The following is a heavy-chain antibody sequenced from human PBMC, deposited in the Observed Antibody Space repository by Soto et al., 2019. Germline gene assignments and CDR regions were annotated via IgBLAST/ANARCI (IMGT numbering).Heavy chain of an antibody. V-gene: IGHV3-30*18. CDR2: ISYDGSNK. Sequence: GGSLRLSCPASGFTFSSYGMHWVRQAPGKGLEWVAVISYDGSNKYYADSVKGRFTISRDNSKNTLYLQMNSLRAEDTAVYYCAKDLLSGGPPFDYWGQGTLVTVSS. J-gene: IGHJ4*02. CDR3: AKDLLSGGPPFDY. CDR1: GFTFSSYG. D-gene: IGHD2-15*01.